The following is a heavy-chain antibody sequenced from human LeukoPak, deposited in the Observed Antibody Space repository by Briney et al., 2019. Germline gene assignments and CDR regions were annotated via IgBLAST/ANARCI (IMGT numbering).Heavy chain of an antibody. CDR2: IWYDGSNK. CDR1: GFTFSSYG. Sequence: GRSLRLSCAASGFTFSSYGMHWVRQAPGKGLEWVAVIWYDGSNKYYADSVKGRFTISRDNSKNTLHLQMNSLRAEDTAVYYCAGHPRYCSSTSCLYGMDVWGKGTTVTVSS. D-gene: IGHD2-2*01. CDR3: AGHPRYCSSTSCLYGMDV. V-gene: IGHV3-33*01. J-gene: IGHJ6*04.